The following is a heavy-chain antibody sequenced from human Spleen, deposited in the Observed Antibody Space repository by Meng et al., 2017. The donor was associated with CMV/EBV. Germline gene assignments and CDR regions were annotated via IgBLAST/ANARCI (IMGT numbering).Heavy chain of an antibody. J-gene: IGHJ3*02. CDR1: GFTVSSNY. Sequence: LSLTCAASGFTVSSNYMSWVRQAPGKGLECVSVIYSCGSTDYADSVKGRFTISRDNSKNTLYLQMNSLRAEDTALYYCARSSGVGATGNFASDIWGQGTMVTVSS. D-gene: IGHD2-21*02. CDR2: IYSCGST. CDR3: ARSSGVGATGNFASDI. V-gene: IGHV3-66*03.